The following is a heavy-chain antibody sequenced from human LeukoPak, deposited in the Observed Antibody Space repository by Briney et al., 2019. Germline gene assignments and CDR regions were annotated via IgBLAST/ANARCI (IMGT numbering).Heavy chain of an antibody. CDR2: IYYSGST. CDR1: GGSISSYY. D-gene: IGHD1-1*01. Sequence: PSETLSLTCTVSGGSISSYYWSWIRQPPGKGLEWIGYIYYSGSTNYNPSLKSRVTISVDTSKNQFSLKLSSVTAADTAVYYCARGGTNWFDPWGQGTLVTVSS. V-gene: IGHV4-59*01. CDR3: ARGGTNWFDP. J-gene: IGHJ5*02.